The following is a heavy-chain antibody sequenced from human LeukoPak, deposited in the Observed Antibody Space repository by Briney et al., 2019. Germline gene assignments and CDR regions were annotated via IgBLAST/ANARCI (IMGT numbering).Heavy chain of an antibody. CDR3: AKGTYYYDTPYYFDY. CDR2: ISGSGGST. Sequence: GGSLRLSCAASGFTFSSYGMSWVRQAPGKGLEWVSAISGSGGSTYYADSVKGRFTISRDNSKNTPYLQMNSLRAEDTAVYYCAKGTYYYDTPYYFDYWGQGTLVTVSS. CDR1: GFTFSSYG. J-gene: IGHJ4*02. D-gene: IGHD3-22*01. V-gene: IGHV3-23*01.